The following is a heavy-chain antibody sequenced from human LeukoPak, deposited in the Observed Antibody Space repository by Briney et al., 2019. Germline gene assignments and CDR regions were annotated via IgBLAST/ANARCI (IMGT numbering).Heavy chain of an antibody. CDR1: GGSISSSGYY. CDR2: IYYSGST. Sequence: SETLSLTCTVSGGSISSSGYYWGWIRQPPGKGLEWIGSIYYSGSTYYNPSLKSRVTISVDTSKNQFSLKLSSVTAADTAVYYCARDDYCSSTSCYYFDYWGQGTLVTVSS. CDR3: ARDDYCSSTSCYYFDY. D-gene: IGHD2-2*01. J-gene: IGHJ4*02. V-gene: IGHV4-39*07.